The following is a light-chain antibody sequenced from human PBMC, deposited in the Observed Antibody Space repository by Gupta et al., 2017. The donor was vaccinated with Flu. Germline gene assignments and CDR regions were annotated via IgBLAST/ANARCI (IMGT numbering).Light chain of an antibody. V-gene: IGKV1-39*01. CDR2: AAS. J-gene: IGKJ2*01. CDR1: QRVSRY. CDR3: QQRDSPPST. Sequence: PSSLSASVGDRVTITCRASQRVSRYLYWYQQKPGKAPKLLIYAASSVQRTVPSRYGSSDSWTAFTLTISISPPEDLPTYSSQQRDSPPSTFRYGT.